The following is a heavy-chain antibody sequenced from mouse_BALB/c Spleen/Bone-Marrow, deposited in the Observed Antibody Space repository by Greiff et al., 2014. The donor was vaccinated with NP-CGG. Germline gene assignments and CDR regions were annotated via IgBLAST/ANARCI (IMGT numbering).Heavy chain of an antibody. Sequence: VQLQQSGAELARPGASVKMSCKASGYTFDYYTVQWVKQRPGQGLEWIGYINSSSGYTNYNQKFKDKATLTADKSSSTAYMQLSSLTSEDSAVYYCAREVYGSWFAYWGQGTLVTVSA. CDR1: GYTFDYYT. CDR3: AREVYGSWFAY. V-gene: IGHV1-4*01. CDR2: INSSSGYT. D-gene: IGHD2-2*01. J-gene: IGHJ3*01.